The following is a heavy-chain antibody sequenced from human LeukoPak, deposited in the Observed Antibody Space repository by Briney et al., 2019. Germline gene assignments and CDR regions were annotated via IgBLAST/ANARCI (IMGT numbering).Heavy chain of an antibody. J-gene: IGHJ3*02. Sequence: GGSLRLSCAASGFTLSSYSMNWVRQAPGKGLEWVSSISSSSSYINYADSVKGRFTISRDNAKNSLYLLMNSLRAEDTAVYYCARQNSQLAFDIWGQGTMVTVSS. D-gene: IGHD2/OR15-2a*01. CDR1: GFTLSSYS. CDR3: ARQNSQLAFDI. CDR2: ISSSSSYI. V-gene: IGHV3-21*01.